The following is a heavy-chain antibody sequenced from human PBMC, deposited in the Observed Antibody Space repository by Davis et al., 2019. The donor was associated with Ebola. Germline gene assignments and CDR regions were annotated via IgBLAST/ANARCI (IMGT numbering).Heavy chain of an antibody. Sequence: GESLKISCIASGFTFSNYAMSWVRQAPGKGLAWVSSIGSRSDYIHHADSLKGRFTISRDNAKNSLYLQINSLGVDDTALYHCARSDSGGNWYFDLWGRGTLVTVSS. V-gene: IGHV3-21*04. CDR2: IGSRSDYI. D-gene: IGHD4-17*01. CDR3: ARSDSGGNWYFDL. CDR1: GFTFSNYA. J-gene: IGHJ2*01.